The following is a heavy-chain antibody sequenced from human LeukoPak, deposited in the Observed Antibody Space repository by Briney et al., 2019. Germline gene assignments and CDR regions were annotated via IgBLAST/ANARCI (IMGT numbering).Heavy chain of an antibody. D-gene: IGHD4-4*01. V-gene: IGHV3-74*03. J-gene: IGHJ4*02. CDR1: GFPFRVRW. CDR2: IKKDGFFS. CDR3: ATDLDYTFDY. Sequence: GGSLRLSCTASGFPFRVRWMHWVRQAPGKGLVWISLIKKDGFFSTYADSVKGRFTISRDDAKNTLYLQMDSLRVDDTAVYYCATDLDYTFDYWGRGTLVTVSS.